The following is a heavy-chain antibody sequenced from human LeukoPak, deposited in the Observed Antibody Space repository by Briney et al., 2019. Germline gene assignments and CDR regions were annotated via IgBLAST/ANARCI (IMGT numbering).Heavy chain of an antibody. CDR1: GFTFSNYA. CDR2: MSTDGSLQ. V-gene: IGHV3-30*01. CDR3: GRQVAPGQWLVNL. Sequence: RGSLRLSCVASGFTFSNYAIHWVRRPPGKGLEWVAVMSTDGSLQYYANSVKGRFTISSDNYKSTLFLQMNSLSAADTAVYYCGRQVAPGQWLVNLWGQGTLVTVSS. J-gene: IGHJ5*02. D-gene: IGHD6-19*01.